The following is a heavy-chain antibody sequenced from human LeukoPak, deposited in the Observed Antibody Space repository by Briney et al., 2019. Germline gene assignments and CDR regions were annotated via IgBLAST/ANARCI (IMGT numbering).Heavy chain of an antibody. CDR3: ARTPQTYYDFWSGWFDY. CDR1: GFTFSSYA. D-gene: IGHD3-3*01. CDR2: ISYDGSNK. V-gene: IGHV3-30*04. J-gene: IGHJ4*02. Sequence: GGSLRLSCAASGFTFSSYAMHWVRQAPGKGLEWVAVISYDGSNKYYADSVKGRFTISRDNSKNTLYLQMNSLRAEDTAVYYCARTPQTYYDFWSGWFDYWGQGTLVTVSS.